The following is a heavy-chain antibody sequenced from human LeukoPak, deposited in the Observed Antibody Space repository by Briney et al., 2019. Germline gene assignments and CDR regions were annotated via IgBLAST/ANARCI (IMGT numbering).Heavy chain of an antibody. Sequence: PGGSLRLSCAASGFTFSTSIMHWVRQAPGKGLECVAVISYDGNNKYYADSVKGRFTISRDNSKSTLYVQMNSLRAEDTAVYYCAKKVIAAGGNFEYWGQGTLVTVSS. J-gene: IGHJ4*02. V-gene: IGHV3-30*18. CDR2: ISYDGNNK. D-gene: IGHD6-13*01. CDR1: GFTFSTSI. CDR3: AKKVIAAGGNFEY.